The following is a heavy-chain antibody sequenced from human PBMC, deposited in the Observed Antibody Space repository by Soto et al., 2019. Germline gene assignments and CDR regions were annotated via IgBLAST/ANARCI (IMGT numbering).Heavy chain of an antibody. Sequence: GASVKVSCKASGYTFTNYDIQWVRQATGQGLEWVGWMDPKSGNTDYAQKFQGRVTMTRDTSTGTAYMELSSLRSDDTAVYYCARGRGWRDYWGQGTLVTVSS. CDR3: ARGRGWRDY. CDR1: GYTFTNYD. V-gene: IGHV1-8*01. D-gene: IGHD6-19*01. J-gene: IGHJ4*02. CDR2: MDPKSGNT.